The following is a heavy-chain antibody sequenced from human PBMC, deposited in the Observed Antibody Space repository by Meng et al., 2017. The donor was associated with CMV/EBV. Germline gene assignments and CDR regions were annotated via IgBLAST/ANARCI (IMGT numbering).Heavy chain of an antibody. CDR1: GGSISSSSYY. Sequence: SETLSLTCTVSGGSISSSSYYWGWIRQPPGKGLEWIGSIYYSGSTHYNPSLKSRVTISVDTSKNQFSLKLSSVTAADTAVYYCARDTIVVVPAASGGFDYWGQGTLVTVS. D-gene: IGHD2-2*01. V-gene: IGHV4-39*07. CDR3: ARDTIVVVPAASGGFDY. J-gene: IGHJ4*02. CDR2: IYYSGST.